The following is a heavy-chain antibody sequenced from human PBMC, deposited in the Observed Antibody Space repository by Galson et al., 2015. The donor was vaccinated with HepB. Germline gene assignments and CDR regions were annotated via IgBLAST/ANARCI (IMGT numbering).Heavy chain of an antibody. Sequence: SVKVSCKASGGIFSSYAISWVRQAPGQGLEWMGGIIPIFGTANYAQKFQGRVTITADESTSTAYMELSSLRSEDTAVYYCGLSPTPDYGMDVWGQGTTVTVSS. J-gene: IGHJ6*02. CDR2: IIPIFGTA. CDR3: GLSPTPDYGMDV. V-gene: IGHV1-69*13. CDR1: GGIFSSYA. D-gene: IGHD2-15*01.